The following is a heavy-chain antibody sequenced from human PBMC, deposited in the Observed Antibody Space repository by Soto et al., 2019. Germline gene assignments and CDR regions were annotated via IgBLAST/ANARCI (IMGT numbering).Heavy chain of an antibody. CDR1: GGSLSNYG. V-gene: IGHV1-69*12. Sequence: QVQLVQSGAEVKKPGSSVKVSCKASGGSLSNYGISWVRQAPGQGLEWMGAIIPVFGTPNYAQKFQDRVTITADESTTTAYMEVRSLTSEDTAVNYCARGDATKIVVTTYYAMDVWGQGTTVTVSS. J-gene: IGHJ6*02. CDR3: ARGDATKIVVTTYYAMDV. D-gene: IGHD3-22*01. CDR2: IIPVFGTP.